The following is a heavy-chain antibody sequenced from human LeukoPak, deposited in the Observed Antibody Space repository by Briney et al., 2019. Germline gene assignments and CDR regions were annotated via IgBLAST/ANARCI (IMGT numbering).Heavy chain of an antibody. CDR1: GGTFSSYA. J-gene: IGHJ4*02. CDR3: GRAPRRGYRYGWPG. Sequence: SVKVSCKASGGTFSSYAISWVRQAPGHGLEWMGRSIPIFGTANCAQKLQGRVTITTDQSTSTAYMELSSLRYEDAAVYHCGRAPRRGYRYGWPGGGQGTLVRVSS. CDR2: SIPIFGTA. V-gene: IGHV1-69*05. D-gene: IGHD5-18*01.